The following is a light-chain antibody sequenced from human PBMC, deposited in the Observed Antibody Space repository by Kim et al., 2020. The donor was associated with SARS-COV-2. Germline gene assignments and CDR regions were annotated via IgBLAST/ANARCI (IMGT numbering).Light chain of an antibody. CDR3: QQYTNWPPLT. CDR2: RAS. V-gene: IGKV3-15*01. J-gene: IGKJ4*01. CDR1: QSVGRN. Sequence: VSPGESATLSCTASQSVGRNLAWYQHKPGQAPRLLIYRASTRATGLPARFSGSGSETEFTLTISSLQSEDFAVYYCQQYTNWPPLTFGGGTRVEI.